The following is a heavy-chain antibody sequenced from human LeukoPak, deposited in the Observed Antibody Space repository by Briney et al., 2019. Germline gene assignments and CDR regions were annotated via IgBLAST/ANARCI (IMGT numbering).Heavy chain of an antibody. CDR1: GFSFSSYW. Sequence: PGGYLRLSCAASGFSFSSYWMAWVRQAPGKGLEWVANIKYDGSLKFYGGSVKGRFTISRDNTKNSLYLEMNSLRVDDTALYFCASSHDSSGNDWGQGTMVTVSS. CDR2: IKYDGSLK. V-gene: IGHV3-7*01. D-gene: IGHD3-22*01. J-gene: IGHJ4*02. CDR3: ASSHDSSGND.